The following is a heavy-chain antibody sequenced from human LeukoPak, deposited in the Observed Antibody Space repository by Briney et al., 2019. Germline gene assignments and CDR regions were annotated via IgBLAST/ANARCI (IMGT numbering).Heavy chain of an antibody. CDR1: GGSISGYN. J-gene: IGHJ4*02. CDR2: IYSSGST. Sequence: SETLSLTCTVSGGSISGYNWSWIRQPAGKGLEWIGRIYSSGSTNYNPSLKSRVTTSVDTSKNQFSLKLSSVTAADTAVYYCARVISGSYPPLHYWGQGTLVTVSS. V-gene: IGHV4-4*07. CDR3: ARVISGSYPPLHY. D-gene: IGHD3-10*01.